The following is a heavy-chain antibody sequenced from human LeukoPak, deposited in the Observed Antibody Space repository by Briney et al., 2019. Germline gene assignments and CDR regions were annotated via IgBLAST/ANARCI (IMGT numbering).Heavy chain of an antibody. Sequence: GGSLRLSCAASGFTFSSYSMNWVRQAPGKGLEWVSCISSSSGYIYYADSVKGRFTISRDNAKNSLYLQMNSLRGEDTAVYSCARQVGPDYWGQGTLVTVSS. CDR3: ARQVGPDY. CDR2: ISSSSGYI. CDR1: GFTFSSYS. V-gene: IGHV3-21*04. D-gene: IGHD1-26*01. J-gene: IGHJ4*02.